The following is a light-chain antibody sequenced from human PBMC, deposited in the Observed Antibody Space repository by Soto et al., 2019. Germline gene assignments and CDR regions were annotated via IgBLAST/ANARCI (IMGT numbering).Light chain of an antibody. Sequence: EIVLTQSPATLSLSPGERATLSCGASQSVSSDLAWYQQKPGQAPRLLIYGASTRATGIPARFSGSGSGTEFTLTISSLQSEDFAVCYCQQYNNWPKTFGQGTKVDIK. CDR1: QSVSSD. CDR2: GAS. V-gene: IGKV3-15*01. J-gene: IGKJ1*01. CDR3: QQYNNWPKT.